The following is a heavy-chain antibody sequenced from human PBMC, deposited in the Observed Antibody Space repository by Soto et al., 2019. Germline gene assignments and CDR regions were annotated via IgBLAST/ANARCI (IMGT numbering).Heavy chain of an antibody. Sequence: SCAASGFTFSSYAMSWVRQAPGKGLEWVSAISGSGGSTYYADSVKGRFTISRDNSIDTAYLKWNSLKASDTAMYYCARPVNPYGSGTYLLVWGQGTPVTVSS. CDR3: ARPVNPYGSGTYLLV. CDR2: ISGSGGST. CDR1: GFTFSSYA. D-gene: IGHD3-10*01. V-gene: IGHV3-23*01. J-gene: IGHJ4*02.